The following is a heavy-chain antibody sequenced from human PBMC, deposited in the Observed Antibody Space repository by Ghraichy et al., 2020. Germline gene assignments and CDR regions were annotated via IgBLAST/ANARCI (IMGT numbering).Heavy chain of an antibody. CDR3: AKDWYRYTSSFFDS. J-gene: IGHJ4*02. CDR1: GFTFSSYA. Sequence: ESLNISCVASGFTFSSYAMSWVRQAPGKGLEWISAISGSGGSTYYADSVKGRFTISRDNSRNTLYLQMNSLRADDTAVYFCAKDWYRYTSSFFDSWGQGTLVTVSS. D-gene: IGHD3-16*02. V-gene: IGHV3-23*01. CDR2: ISGSGGST.